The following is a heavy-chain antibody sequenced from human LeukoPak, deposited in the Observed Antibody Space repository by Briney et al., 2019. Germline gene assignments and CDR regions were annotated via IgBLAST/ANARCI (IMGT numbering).Heavy chain of an antibody. V-gene: IGHV5-51*01. CDR1: GYRFTSHW. Sequence: GESLKISCKCSGYRFTSHWIAWVRQMPGKGLEWMGIISPGDSHTRYSPSFQGQVTISADKSISTAYLHWGRLKASDTAMYFCARRYWGLRMGGGYFSDYWGQGTLVTVSS. J-gene: IGHJ4*02. CDR2: ISPGDSHT. D-gene: IGHD7-27*01. CDR3: ARRYWGLRMGGGYFSDY.